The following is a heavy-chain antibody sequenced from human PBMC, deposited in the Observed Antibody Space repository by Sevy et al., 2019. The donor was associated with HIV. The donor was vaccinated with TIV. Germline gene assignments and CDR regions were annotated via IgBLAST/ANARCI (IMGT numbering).Heavy chain of an antibody. CDR3: TRLGGTVVTPYYARDV. CDR2: IRSKANNYAK. Sequence: GGSLRLSCAASGFTFGGSAMHWVRQASGKGLEWVGRIRSKANNYAKAHAASVKGRFTISREDLKNTAYLQMNSLRTEDTAVYYCTRLGGTVVTPYYARDVWGQGTTVTVSS. CDR1: GFTFGGSA. V-gene: IGHV3-73*01. J-gene: IGHJ6*02. D-gene: IGHD2-21*02.